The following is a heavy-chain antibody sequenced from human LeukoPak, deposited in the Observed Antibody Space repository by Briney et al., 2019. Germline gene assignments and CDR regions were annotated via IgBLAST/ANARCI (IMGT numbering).Heavy chain of an antibody. V-gene: IGHV4-30-4*01. Sequence: SETLSLTCTVSGGSISSGDYYWSWIRQPPGKGLEWIGYIYYSGSTYYNPSLKSRVTISVDTSKNQFSLKLSSVTAADTAVYYCARDSQQLVLNWFDPWGQGTLVTVSS. D-gene: IGHD6-13*01. CDR2: IYYSGST. CDR1: GGSISSGDYY. J-gene: IGHJ5*02. CDR3: ARDSQQLVLNWFDP.